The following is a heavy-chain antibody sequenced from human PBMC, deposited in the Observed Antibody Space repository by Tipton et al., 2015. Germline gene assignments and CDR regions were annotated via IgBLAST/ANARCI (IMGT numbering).Heavy chain of an antibody. CDR1: GFTFSRYG. CDR3: ARGPSYDFWTGSDY. V-gene: IGHV1-18*01. J-gene: IGHJ4*02. CDR2: IAAYNNNI. D-gene: IGHD3-3*01. Sequence: QLVQSGAEVKKPGASVTVSCKGYGFTFSRYGITWVRQAPGQGLEWMGWIAAYNNNIKYAQKLQGRLTLTADTSTSTAYMELRSLRFDDTAVYYCARGPSYDFWTGSDYWGQGTLVTVSS.